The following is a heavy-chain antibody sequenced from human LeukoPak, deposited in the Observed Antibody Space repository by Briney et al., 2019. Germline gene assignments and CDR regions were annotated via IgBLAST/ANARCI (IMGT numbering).Heavy chain of an antibody. V-gene: IGHV5-51*01. CDR3: ARELDYGDY. CDR2: INPTDSET. Sequence: GESLKISCKASGYSLTSYWIGWVRQMPGKGLEYMGMINPTDSETRYSPSFLGQVTISADKSISTAYLQWSSLEASDTAMYYCARELDYGDYWGQGTLVTVSS. J-gene: IGHJ4*02. CDR1: GYSLTSYW. D-gene: IGHD1-7*01.